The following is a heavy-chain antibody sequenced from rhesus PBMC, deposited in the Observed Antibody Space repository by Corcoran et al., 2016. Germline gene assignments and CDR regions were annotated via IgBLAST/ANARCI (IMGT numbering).Heavy chain of an antibody. CDR2: VDPEYGEA. CDR1: GYTFTDYY. J-gene: IGHJ4*01. CDR3: AAAGGVWH. D-gene: IGHD2-39*02. V-gene: IGHV1-111*02. Sequence: EVQLVQSGAEIKKPGASVKISCKASGYTFTDYYLHWVRQAPGKGLEWMGRVDPEYGEAIHAQNFQYRINITADTSTDTAYMELSSLRSEDTAVYYCAAAGGVWHWGQGVLVTVSS.